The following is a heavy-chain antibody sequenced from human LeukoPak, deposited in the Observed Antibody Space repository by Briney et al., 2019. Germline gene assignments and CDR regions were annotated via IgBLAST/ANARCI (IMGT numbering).Heavy chain of an antibody. Sequence: SETLSLTCTVSGGSISSYYWSWIRQPPGKGLEWIGYIYYSGSTNYNPSLKSRVTILVDTSKNQFSLKLSSVTAADTAVYYCARGAGYSSGWSDYYYYGMDVWGQGTTVTVSS. CDR1: GGSISSYY. J-gene: IGHJ6*02. CDR2: IYYSGST. CDR3: ARGAGYSSGWSDYYYYGMDV. D-gene: IGHD6-19*01. V-gene: IGHV4-59*01.